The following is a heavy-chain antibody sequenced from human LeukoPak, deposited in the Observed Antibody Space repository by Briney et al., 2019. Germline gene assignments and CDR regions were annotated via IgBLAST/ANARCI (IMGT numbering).Heavy chain of an antibody. CDR3: ARDVDYFDY. CDR2: ISSSGSTI. CDR1: GFTFSIYG. Sequence: GGSLRLSCAASGFTFSIYGMNWVRQAPGKGLEWVSYISSSGSTIYYADSVKGRFTISRDNAKNSLYLQMNSLRAEDTAVYYCARDVDYFDYWGQGTLVTVSS. V-gene: IGHV3-48*03. J-gene: IGHJ4*02.